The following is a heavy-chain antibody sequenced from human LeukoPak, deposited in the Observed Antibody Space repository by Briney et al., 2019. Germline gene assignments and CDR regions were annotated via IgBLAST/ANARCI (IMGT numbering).Heavy chain of an antibody. J-gene: IGHJ3*02. V-gene: IGHV3-23*01. CDR2: ISDDGGTT. D-gene: IGHD3-10*01. CDR3: ARRPVRGAFDI. CDR1: GVTFSSNT. Sequence: GGSLRLSCAASGVTFSSNTMSWVRQAPGKGLEWVSVISDDGGTTFYADSVKGRFTVSRDDSNNALHLQMNSLRVEDTALYYCARRPVRGAFDIWGQGTMVTVSS.